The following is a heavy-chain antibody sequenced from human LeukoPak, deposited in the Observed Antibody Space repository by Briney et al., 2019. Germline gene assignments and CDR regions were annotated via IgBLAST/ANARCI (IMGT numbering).Heavy chain of an antibody. D-gene: IGHD1-26*01. CDR1: GYTFTSYD. Sequence: ASVKVSCKASGYTFTSYDINWVRQATGQGLEWMGWMNPNSGNTGYAQKFQGRVTMTRNTSISTAYMELSSLRSEDTAVYYCARGAPPWVGATGYYYGMDVWGQGTTVTVSS. J-gene: IGHJ6*02. V-gene: IGHV1-8*02. CDR2: MNPNSGNT. CDR3: ARGAPPWVGATGYYYGMDV.